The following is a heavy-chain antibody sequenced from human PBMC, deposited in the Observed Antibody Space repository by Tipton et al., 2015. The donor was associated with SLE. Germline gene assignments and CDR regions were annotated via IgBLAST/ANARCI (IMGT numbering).Heavy chain of an antibody. CDR1: GYSISSGYY. CDR3: ARERWTGDAFDI. V-gene: IGHV4-38-2*02. CDR2: INHSGST. D-gene: IGHD1-14*01. J-gene: IGHJ3*02. Sequence: TLSLTCAVSGYSISSGYYWGWIRQPPGKGLEWIGEINHSGSTNYNPSLKSRVTISVDTSKNQFSLKLSSVTAADTAVYYCARERWTGDAFDIWGQGTMVTVSS.